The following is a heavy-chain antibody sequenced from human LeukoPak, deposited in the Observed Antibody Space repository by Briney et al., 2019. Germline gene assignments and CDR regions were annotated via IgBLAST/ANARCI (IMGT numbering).Heavy chain of an antibody. CDR3: ARCGVTHGLDV. CDR2: FYIGGGT. J-gene: IGHJ6*02. CDR1: GFIVSTRD. D-gene: IGHD3-10*01. V-gene: IGHV3-53*01. Sequence: PGGSLRLSCAASGFIVSTRDMDWVRQAPGKGLEWVSVFYIGGGTYHADSVKGRFTISRDNSKNTLYRQMNSLRAEDTDVYYCARCGVTHGLDVWGQGTTVTVSS.